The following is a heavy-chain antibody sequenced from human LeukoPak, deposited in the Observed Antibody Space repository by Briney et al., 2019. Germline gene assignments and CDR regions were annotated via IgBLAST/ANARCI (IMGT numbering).Heavy chain of an antibody. Sequence: GGSLRLSCAASGFTFTTSWMHWFRQAPGKGLVWVSRIESDGTSTTYADSVKGRFTISRDNAKNTLYLQMNSLRAEDTAVYYCARDRYSSTWYRGAFDVWGQGTMVSVSS. CDR1: GFTFTTSW. J-gene: IGHJ3*01. CDR3: ARDRYSSTWYRGAFDV. CDR2: IESDGTST. D-gene: IGHD6-13*01. V-gene: IGHV3-74*01.